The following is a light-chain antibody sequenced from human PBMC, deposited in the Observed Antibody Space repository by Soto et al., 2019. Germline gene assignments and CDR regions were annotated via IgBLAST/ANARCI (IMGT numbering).Light chain of an antibody. Sequence: DIQMTQSPSTLSGSVGDTVTITCRASQTISSWLAWYQQKPGKAPKLLIHKASSLQSGVPSRFSGSGSGTDFTLTISSLHPDDFATYYCQQYNSYSPTFGQGTKV. V-gene: IGKV1-5*03. CDR2: KAS. CDR3: QQYNSYSPT. CDR1: QTISSW. J-gene: IGKJ1*01.